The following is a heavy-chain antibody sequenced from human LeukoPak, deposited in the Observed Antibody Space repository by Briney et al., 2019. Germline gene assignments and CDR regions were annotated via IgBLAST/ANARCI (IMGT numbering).Heavy chain of an antibody. CDR2: INPNSGGT. V-gene: IGHV1-2*06. CDR1: GYTFTGYY. Sequence: ASVKVSCKASGYTFTGYYMHWVRQAPGQGLEWMGRINPNSGGTNYAQKFQGRVTMTRDTSISTAYMELSRLRSDDMAVYYCARGIAAAGKRDYWGQGTLVTVSS. CDR3: ARGIAAAGKRDY. D-gene: IGHD6-13*01. J-gene: IGHJ4*02.